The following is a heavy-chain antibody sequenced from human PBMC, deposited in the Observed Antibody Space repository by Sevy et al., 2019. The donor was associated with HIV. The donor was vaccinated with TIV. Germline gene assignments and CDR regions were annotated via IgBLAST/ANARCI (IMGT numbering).Heavy chain of an antibody. D-gene: IGHD3-22*01. Sequence: GGSLRLSCAASGFTFSSYGMHWVRQAPGKGLEWVTFISYDGSNKYYADSVKGRFTISRDSSKNTVHLKINSLRTEDTAVYYCAKDMDYRDSSGFPLTFDYWGQGTLVTVSS. J-gene: IGHJ4*02. V-gene: IGHV3-30*18. CDR1: GFTFSSYG. CDR3: AKDMDYRDSSGFPLTFDY. CDR2: ISYDGSNK.